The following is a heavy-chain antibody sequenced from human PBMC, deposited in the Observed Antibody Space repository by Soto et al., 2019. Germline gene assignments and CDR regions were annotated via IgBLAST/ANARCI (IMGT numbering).Heavy chain of an antibody. CDR1: GFTFSSYG. J-gene: IGHJ6*02. CDR3: AKEVWFGELAYYYGMDV. D-gene: IGHD3-10*01. Sequence: GGSLRLSCAASGFTFSSYGMHWVRQAPGKGLEWVAVISYDGSNKYYADSVKGRFTISRDNSKNTLYLQMNSLRAEDTAVYYCAKEVWFGELAYYYGMDVWGQGTKVTVSS. V-gene: IGHV3-30*18. CDR2: ISYDGSNK.